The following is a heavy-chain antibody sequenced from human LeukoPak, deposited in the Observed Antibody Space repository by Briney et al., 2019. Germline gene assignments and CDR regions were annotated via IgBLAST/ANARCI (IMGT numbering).Heavy chain of an antibody. D-gene: IGHD3-3*01. Sequence: SETLSLTCAVYGGSFSGYYWSWIRQPPGKGLEWIGEINHSGSTNYNPSLKSRVTISVDTSKNQFSLKLSSVTAADTAVYYCASSIFGVVIRFDPWGQGTLVTVSS. V-gene: IGHV4-34*01. J-gene: IGHJ5*02. CDR2: INHSGST. CDR3: ASSIFGVVIRFDP. CDR1: GGSFSGYY.